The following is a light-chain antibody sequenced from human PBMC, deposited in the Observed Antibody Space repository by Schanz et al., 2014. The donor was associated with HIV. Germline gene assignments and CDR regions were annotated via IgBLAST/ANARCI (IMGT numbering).Light chain of an antibody. CDR3: QQYSTYPYT. Sequence: AIRITQSPSSLSASTGDRVTITCRASQGISSYLAWYQQIPGKAPNLLIYAASTLQSGVPARFSGRGSGTEFTLTISNLEPDDFAIYYCQQYSTYPYTFGQGTKLDIQ. J-gene: IGKJ2*01. CDR2: AAS. CDR1: QGISSY. V-gene: IGKV1-8*01.